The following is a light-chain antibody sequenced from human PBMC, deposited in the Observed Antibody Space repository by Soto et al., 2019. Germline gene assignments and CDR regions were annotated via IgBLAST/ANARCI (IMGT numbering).Light chain of an antibody. CDR3: QQYKSYYT. CDR1: QSISSY. J-gene: IGKJ2*01. CDR2: AAS. Sequence: DIQMTQSPSSLSASVGDRVTITCRASQSISSYLNWYQQKPGKAPKLLIYAASSLQSGVPSRFSGSGSGTQFTLTISSMQPDDLATYYCQQYKSYYTFGQGTKVDIK. V-gene: IGKV1-39*01.